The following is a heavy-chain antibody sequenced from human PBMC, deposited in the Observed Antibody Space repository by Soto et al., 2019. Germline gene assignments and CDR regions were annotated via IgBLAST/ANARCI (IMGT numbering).Heavy chain of an antibody. CDR2: IYYSGST. V-gene: IGHV4-30-4*01. J-gene: IGHJ4*02. Sequence: PSETLSLTCAVSGGSISSGDYYWSWIRQPPGKGLEWIGYIYYSGSTYYNPSLKSRVTISVDTSKNQFSLKLSSVTVADTAVYYCARARGARYFDYWGQGTLVTVSS. CDR1: GGSISSGDYY. D-gene: IGHD2-15*01. CDR3: ARARGARYFDY.